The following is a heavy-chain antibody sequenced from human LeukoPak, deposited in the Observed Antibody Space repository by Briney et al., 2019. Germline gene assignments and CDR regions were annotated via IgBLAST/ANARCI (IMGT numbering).Heavy chain of an antibody. CDR2: ISAYNGNT. CDR1: GYTFTAYV. Sequence: ASVKVSCKASGYTFTAYVIGWGRQTPGKGLEWLGWISAYNGNTNYAQKLQGRVTMTTDTSTSTAYMELRSLRSDDTAVYYCARAEGHYGPYYFDYWGQGTLVTVSS. J-gene: IGHJ4*02. D-gene: IGHD4-17*01. CDR3: ARAEGHYGPYYFDY. V-gene: IGHV1-18*01.